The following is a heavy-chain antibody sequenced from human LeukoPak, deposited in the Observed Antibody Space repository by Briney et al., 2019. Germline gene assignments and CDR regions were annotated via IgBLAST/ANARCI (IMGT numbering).Heavy chain of an antibody. CDR3: TRDLIYCSSTSCYLSDYYYYYMDV. D-gene: IGHD2-2*01. CDR2: IRSKAYGGTT. Sequence: GGSLRLSCTASGFTFGDYAMSWVRQAPGKGLEWVGFIRSKAYGGTTEYAASVKGRFTISRDDSKSIAYLQMNSLKTEDTAVYYCTRDLIYCSSTSCYLSDYYYYYMDVWGKGTTVTVSS. V-gene: IGHV3-49*04. CDR1: GFTFGDYA. J-gene: IGHJ6*03.